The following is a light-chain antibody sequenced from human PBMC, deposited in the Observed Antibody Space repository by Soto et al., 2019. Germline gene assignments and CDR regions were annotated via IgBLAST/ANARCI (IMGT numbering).Light chain of an antibody. CDR3: QSYDSSLSGYLV. V-gene: IGLV1-40*01. J-gene: IGLJ2*01. Sequence: QSVLTQPPSVSGAPGQRVTISCTGSSSNIGAGYDVHWYQQLPGTAPKLLIYGNSKRPSGVPDRFSGSKSGPSASLAITGLQAGDEADYYCQSYDSSLSGYLVFGGGTKLTVL. CDR1: SSNIGAGYD. CDR2: GNS.